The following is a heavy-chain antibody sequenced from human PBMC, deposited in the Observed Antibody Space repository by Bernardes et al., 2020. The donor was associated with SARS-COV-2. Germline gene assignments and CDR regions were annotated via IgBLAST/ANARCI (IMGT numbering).Heavy chain of an antibody. J-gene: IGHJ4*02. CDR3: ARESDWNYVFDY. D-gene: IGHD1-7*01. V-gene: IGHV3-21*01. Sequence: GGSLRLSCAASEFTFSSYAMSWVRQAPGKGLEWVSSITSSSSYKYYADSVKGRFTISRDNAKNSLYLQMNSLRAEDTAVYFCARESDWNYVFDYWGQGTLVTFSS. CDR2: ITSSSSYK. CDR1: EFTFSSYA.